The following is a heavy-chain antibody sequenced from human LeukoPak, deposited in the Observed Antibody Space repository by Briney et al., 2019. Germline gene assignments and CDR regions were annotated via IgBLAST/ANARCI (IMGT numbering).Heavy chain of an antibody. Sequence: ASVKVSCKVSGYTLTELSMHWVRQAPGKGLEWMGGFDPEDGETIYAQKFQGRVTMTEDTPTDTAYMELSSLRSEDTAVYYCATSPNLEYSGYDYAVVYWGQGTLVTVSS. D-gene: IGHD5-12*01. J-gene: IGHJ4*02. V-gene: IGHV1-24*01. CDR3: ATSPNLEYSGYDYAVVY. CDR2: FDPEDGET. CDR1: GYTLTELS.